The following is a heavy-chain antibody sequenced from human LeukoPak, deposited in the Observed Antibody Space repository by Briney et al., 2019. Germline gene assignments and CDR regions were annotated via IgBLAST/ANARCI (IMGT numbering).Heavy chain of an antibody. D-gene: IGHD3-3*01. J-gene: IGHJ4*02. CDR1: GGSISSSSYY. V-gene: IGHV4-39*07. CDR2: INHSGST. CDR3: ARGYDFWSGYLFDY. Sequence: SETLSLTCTVSGGSISSSSYYWSWIRQPPGKGLEWIGEINHSGSTNYNPSLKSRVTISVDTSKNQFSLKLSSVTAADTAVYYCARGYDFWSGYLFDYWGQGTLVTVSS.